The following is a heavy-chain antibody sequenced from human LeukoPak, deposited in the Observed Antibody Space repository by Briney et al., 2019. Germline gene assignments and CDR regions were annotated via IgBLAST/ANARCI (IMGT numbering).Heavy chain of an antibody. D-gene: IGHD4-17*01. CDR1: GGSISSSSYY. J-gene: IGHJ4*02. CDR2: IYYSRST. Sequence: KPSETLSLTCTVSGGSISSSSYYWGWIRQPPGKGLEWIGSIYYSRSTYYNPSLKSRVTISVDTSKNQFSLKLSSVTAADTAVYYCAKAPTVTFFDYWGQGTLVTVPS. V-gene: IGHV4-39*01. CDR3: AKAPTVTFFDY.